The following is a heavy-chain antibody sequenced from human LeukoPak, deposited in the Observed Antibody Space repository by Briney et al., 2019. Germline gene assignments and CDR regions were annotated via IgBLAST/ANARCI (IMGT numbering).Heavy chain of an antibody. Sequence: ASVKVSCKASGGTFSSYAISWVRQAPGQGLEWMGRIIPIFGIANYAQKFQGRVTITADKSTSTAYMELSSLRSGDTAVYYCASAQYCSSTSCYLGYYYYGMDVWGQGTTVTVSS. CDR2: IIPIFGIA. V-gene: IGHV1-69*04. J-gene: IGHJ6*02. D-gene: IGHD2-2*01. CDR3: ASAQYCSSTSCYLGYYYYGMDV. CDR1: GGTFSSYA.